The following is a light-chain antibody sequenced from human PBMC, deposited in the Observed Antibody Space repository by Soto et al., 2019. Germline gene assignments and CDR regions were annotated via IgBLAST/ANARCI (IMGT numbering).Light chain of an antibody. J-gene: IGKJ2*01. CDR2: GAS. V-gene: IGKV3-20*01. CDR3: HQYDNAPQT. CDR1: QSVRRTY. Sequence: EIVLTQSPGTLSLSPGERATLSCRASQSVRRTYIAWYQQKPGQAPRVLIYGASKRATGIPDRFSGSGSGTDFSLTISRLEPEDFAVYYCHQYDNAPQTYGQGTKWIS.